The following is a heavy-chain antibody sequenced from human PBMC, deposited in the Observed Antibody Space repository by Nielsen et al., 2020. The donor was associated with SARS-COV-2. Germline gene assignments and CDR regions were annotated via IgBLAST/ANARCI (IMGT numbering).Heavy chain of an antibody. CDR1: EYTFSSYA. CDR2: IDTSTGNP. J-gene: IGHJ4*02. CDR3: ARKDYGDYSFKYYFDY. V-gene: IGHV7-4-1*02. D-gene: IGHD4-17*01. Sequence: ASVKVSCKASEYTFSSYAMNWVRQAPGQGLEWMGWIDTSTGNPTYAQGFTGRFVFSLDTSVSTAYLQISSLKAEDTAVYYCARKDYGDYSFKYYFDYWGQGTLVTVSS.